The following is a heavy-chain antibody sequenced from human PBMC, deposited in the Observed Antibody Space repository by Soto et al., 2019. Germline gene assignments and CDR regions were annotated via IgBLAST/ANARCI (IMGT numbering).Heavy chain of an antibody. J-gene: IGHJ4*02. CDR1: GESISSSSYY. CDR3: ARQRTTVVTQAYFDH. CDR2: IYYSGRT. Sequence: SETLSLTCIVSGESISSSSYYWGWIRQPPGKGLEWIGSIYYSGRTYYNPSFKSRVTISIDTSKNQFSLKLSSVTATDTAVYHCARQRTTVVTQAYFDHWGQGALVTVSS. D-gene: IGHD2-21*02. V-gene: IGHV4-39*01.